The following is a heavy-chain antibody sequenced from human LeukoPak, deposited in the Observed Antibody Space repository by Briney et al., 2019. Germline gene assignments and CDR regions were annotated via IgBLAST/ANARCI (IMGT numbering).Heavy chain of an antibody. Sequence: PGGSLRLSCAASGFTFSNYDMHWVRQATGEGLEWVSSIHTAGDTHYSGSAKGRFIISRENVKNSLYLQMNSLRAEDTAVYYCARGSCGYGDCYRALNIWSQGTIVTVSS. V-gene: IGHV3-13*01. CDR2: IHTAGDT. CDR1: GFTFSNYD. CDR3: ARGSCGYGDCYRALNI. J-gene: IGHJ3*02. D-gene: IGHD2-21*02.